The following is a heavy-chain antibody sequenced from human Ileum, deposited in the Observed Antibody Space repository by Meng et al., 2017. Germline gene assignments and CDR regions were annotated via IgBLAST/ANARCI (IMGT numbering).Heavy chain of an antibody. V-gene: IGHV1-69*02. Sequence: KISCKASGGTFSSYTISWVRQAPGQGLEWMGRIIPILGIANYAQKFQGRVTITADKSTSTAYMELSSLRSEDTAVYYCASTGYSSGWYGDYWGQGTLVTVSS. CDR3: ASTGYSSGWYGDY. CDR2: IIPILGIA. CDR1: GGTFSSYT. D-gene: IGHD6-19*01. J-gene: IGHJ4*02.